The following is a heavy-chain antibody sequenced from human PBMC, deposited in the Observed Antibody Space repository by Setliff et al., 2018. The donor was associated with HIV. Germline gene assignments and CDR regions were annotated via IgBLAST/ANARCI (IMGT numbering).Heavy chain of an antibody. Sequence: GASVKVSCKASGYTFSSYGISWVRQAPGQGLEWMGWINTETGNPMYAQGFRGRFVFSLDTSVSTAFLQINRLKAEDTAKYYCARVGSGWSTFDYWGQGALVTVSS. J-gene: IGHJ4*02. CDR1: GYTFSSYG. CDR2: INTETGNP. V-gene: IGHV7-4-1*02. CDR3: ARVGSGWSTFDY. D-gene: IGHD6-13*01.